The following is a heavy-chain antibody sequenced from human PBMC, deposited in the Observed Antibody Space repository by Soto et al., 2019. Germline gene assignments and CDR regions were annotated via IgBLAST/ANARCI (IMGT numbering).Heavy chain of an antibody. Sequence: SETLSLTCTVSGGSINTYLWNWIRRPPGKGLEWIGYISHTGSTKYNPSLRGRVTISVDTSKNQLSLKLTSVTAADTALYYCARGYSDYGSYYNWGQGTLVTVSS. CDR1: GGSINTYL. J-gene: IGHJ4*02. CDR3: ARGYSDYGSYYN. D-gene: IGHD1-26*01. CDR2: ISHTGST. V-gene: IGHV4-59*01.